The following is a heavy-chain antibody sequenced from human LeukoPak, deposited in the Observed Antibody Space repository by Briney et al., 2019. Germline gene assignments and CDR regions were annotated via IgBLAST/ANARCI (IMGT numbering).Heavy chain of an antibody. J-gene: IGHJ4*02. CDR3: TRHSLRLVPAALDY. Sequence: GASLKTSCKCSCYSFASFLNGWERQLAGKVLGWMGIIYPGDSATRYSPSFQGQVTISADKSISTAYLQWSSLKASDTAMYYCTRHSLRLVPAALDYWGQGTLVTVSS. D-gene: IGHD2-2*01. V-gene: IGHV5-51*01. CDR1: CYSFASFL. CDR2: IYPGDSAT.